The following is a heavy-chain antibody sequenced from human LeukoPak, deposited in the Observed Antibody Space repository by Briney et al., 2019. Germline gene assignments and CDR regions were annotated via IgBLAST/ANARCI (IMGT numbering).Heavy chain of an antibody. D-gene: IGHD5-18*01. V-gene: IGHV3-23*01. CDR2: ISGSGGST. J-gene: IGHJ6*03. Sequence: GGSLRLSCAASGFTFSSYGMSWVRQAPGKGLEWVSAISGSGGSTYYADSVKGRFTISRDNSKNTLYLQMNSLRAEDTAVYYCAKDRQLWSYYYYYMDVWGKGTTVTVSS. CDR1: GFTFSSYG. CDR3: AKDRQLWSYYYYYMDV.